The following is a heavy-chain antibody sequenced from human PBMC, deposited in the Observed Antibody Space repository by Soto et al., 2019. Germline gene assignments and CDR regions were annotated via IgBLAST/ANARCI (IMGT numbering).Heavy chain of an antibody. CDR3: ARDSGAALYGEDALDI. Sequence: QGKLVQSGPEVKKPGASVRVSCKASGYSFSGYDITWVRQAPGQGLEWLGWVSTSIVSTMSAENLQGRLSMTTDTSTAPVYMELRGLRSDDTAVYYCARDSGAALYGEDALDIWGQGTMVTVSS. CDR1: GYSFSGYD. CDR2: VSTSIVST. V-gene: IGHV1-18*04. D-gene: IGHD3-10*01. J-gene: IGHJ3*02.